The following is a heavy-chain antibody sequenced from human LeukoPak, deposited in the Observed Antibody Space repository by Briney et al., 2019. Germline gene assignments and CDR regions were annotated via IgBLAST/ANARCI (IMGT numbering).Heavy chain of an antibody. D-gene: IGHD1-26*01. CDR1: GGSISSGGYS. V-gene: IGHV4-30-2*01. Sequence: SETPSLTCAVSGGSISSGGYSWSWIRQPPGKGLEWIGYIYHSGSTYYNPSLKSRVTISVDTSKNQFSLKLSSVTAADTAVYYCASGVGATPRVAFDIWGQGTMVTVSS. J-gene: IGHJ3*02. CDR3: ASGVGATPRVAFDI. CDR2: IYHSGST.